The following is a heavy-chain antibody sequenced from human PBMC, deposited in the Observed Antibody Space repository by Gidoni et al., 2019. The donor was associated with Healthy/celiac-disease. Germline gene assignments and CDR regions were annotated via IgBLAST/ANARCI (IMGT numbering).Heavy chain of an antibody. J-gene: IGHJ4*02. CDR1: GFTFSSYS. Sequence: VPLVESGGGLVKSGGSLRLSCAASGFTFSSYSMNWVRQAPGKGLAWVSSISSSSSYIYNANPVKCRFTISRDNAKNSLYLLMHRQRAEDTAVYYCASRLLAATDYWGQGTLVTVSS. V-gene: IGHV3-21*01. D-gene: IGHD2-15*01. CDR3: ASRLLAATDY. CDR2: ISSSSSYI.